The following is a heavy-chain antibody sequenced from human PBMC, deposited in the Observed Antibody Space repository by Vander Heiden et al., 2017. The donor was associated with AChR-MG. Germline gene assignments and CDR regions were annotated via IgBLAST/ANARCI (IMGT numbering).Heavy chain of an antibody. Sequence: EVRLLESGGGLVKPARSLRLSCAASGFTFSSYGMNWVRQAPGKGLEWVSSISSSSSYIYYADSVKGRVTISRDNAKNSLYLKMNSLRAEDTAVYYCARDSYDSSGYDVAAFDIWGQGTMVTVSS. D-gene: IGHD3-22*01. CDR3: ARDSYDSSGYDVAAFDI. CDR1: GFTFSSYG. CDR2: ISSSSSYI. J-gene: IGHJ3*02. V-gene: IGHV3-21*01.